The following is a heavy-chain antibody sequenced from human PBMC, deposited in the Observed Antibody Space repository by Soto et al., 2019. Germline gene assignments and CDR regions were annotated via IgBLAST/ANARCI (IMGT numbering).Heavy chain of an antibody. D-gene: IGHD3-10*01. V-gene: IGHV1-69*10. CDR2: IIPRNANT. J-gene: IGHJ6*02. Sequence: SVKVSCKASGDTFSTYTITWMRQAPGQGLEWMGGIIPRNANTKYSQKFQGRVTITRDKSTSTAYMELSSLRSEDTAVYYCASSRITMVPYGMDVWGQGPTVTVS. CDR3: ASSRITMVPYGMDV. CDR1: GDTFSTYT.